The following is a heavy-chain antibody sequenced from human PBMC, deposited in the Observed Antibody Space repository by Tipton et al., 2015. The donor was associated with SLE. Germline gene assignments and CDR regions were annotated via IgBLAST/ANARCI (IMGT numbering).Heavy chain of an antibody. CDR2: FSGSGGAT. J-gene: IGHJ6*02. CDR3: ASMIVVIPVEARRDGMDV. D-gene: IGHD2-2*01. Sequence: SLRLSCTASGFTFSNYAMAWVRQAPGKGLEWVSTFSGSGGATYYADSVKGRFMISRDNSKNTLYLQMNSLRAEDTAVYYCASMIVVIPVEARRDGMDVWGQGTTVTVSS. CDR1: GFTFSNYA. V-gene: IGHV3-23*01.